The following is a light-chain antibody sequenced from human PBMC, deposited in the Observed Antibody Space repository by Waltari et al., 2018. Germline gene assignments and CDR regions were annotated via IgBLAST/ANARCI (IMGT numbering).Light chain of an antibody. CDR2: AAS. CDR1: QGISSD. Sequence: DIQLTQSPSFLSASVGDRVTITCRASQGISSDLAWYQQLPGKAPKLLIYAASTLQGGVPSRFSGSGSGTEFTLTISSLQPEDFATYYCQQVNSYPLTFGGGTKVEI. J-gene: IGKJ4*01. CDR3: QQVNSYPLT. V-gene: IGKV1-9*01.